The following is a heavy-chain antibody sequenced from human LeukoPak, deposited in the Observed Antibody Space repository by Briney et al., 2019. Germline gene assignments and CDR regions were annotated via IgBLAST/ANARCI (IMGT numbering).Heavy chain of an antibody. J-gene: IGHJ4*02. CDR3: ARRSGSSDWYFYFDY. CDR1: GFTVSSNY. Sequence: GGSLRLSCAASGFTVSSNYMSWVRQAPGKGLEWVSVIYNGGSTYYAASVKGRFTISRDISKNTLYLQMDSLRAEDTAVYYCARRSGSSDWYFYFDYWGQGTLVTVSS. D-gene: IGHD6-19*01. V-gene: IGHV3-53*01. CDR2: IYNGGST.